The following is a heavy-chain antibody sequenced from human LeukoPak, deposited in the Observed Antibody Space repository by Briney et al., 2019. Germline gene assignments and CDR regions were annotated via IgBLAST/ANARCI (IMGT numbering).Heavy chain of an antibody. Sequence: SETLSLTCTVSGGSISSYYWSWIRQPAGKGLEWIGRVYTSGNTNYNPSLKSQVTMSVDTSKNQFSLKLSSVTAADTAVYYCAREATRSGSSDYYHFVYWGQGTLVTVSS. CDR3: AREATRSGSSDYYHFVY. J-gene: IGHJ4*02. V-gene: IGHV4-4*07. CDR2: VYTSGNT. CDR1: GGSISSYY. D-gene: IGHD3-22*01.